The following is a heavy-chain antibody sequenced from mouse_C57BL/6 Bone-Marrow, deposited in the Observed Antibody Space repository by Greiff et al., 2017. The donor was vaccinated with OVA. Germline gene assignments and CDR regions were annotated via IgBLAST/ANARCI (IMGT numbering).Heavy chain of an antibody. J-gene: IGHJ4*01. CDR3: ARVYYGNSLDY. V-gene: IGHV7-1*01. CDR2: SRNKANDYTT. D-gene: IGHD2-1*01. CDR1: GFTFSDFY. Sequence: EVKLMDSGGGLVQSGRSLRLSCATSGFTFSDFYMEWVRQAPGKGLEWIAASRNKANDYTTEYSASVKGRFIVSRDTSQSILYLQMNALRAEDTAIYYCARVYYGNSLDYWGQGTSVTVSS.